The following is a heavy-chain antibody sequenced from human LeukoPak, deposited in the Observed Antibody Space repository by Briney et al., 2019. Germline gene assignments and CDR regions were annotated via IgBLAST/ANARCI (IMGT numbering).Heavy chain of an antibody. CDR3: TSPVARPTWDTDY. V-gene: IGHV1-8*01. D-gene: IGHD6-19*01. CDR2: MNPNSGNT. CDR1: GYTFTSYD. J-gene: IGHJ4*02. Sequence: ASVKVSCKASGYTFTSYDINWVRQATGQGLEWMGWMNPNSGNTGYAQKFQGRVTMTRNTSISTAYMELSSLRSEDTAVYYCTSPVARPTWDTDYWGQGTLVTVSS.